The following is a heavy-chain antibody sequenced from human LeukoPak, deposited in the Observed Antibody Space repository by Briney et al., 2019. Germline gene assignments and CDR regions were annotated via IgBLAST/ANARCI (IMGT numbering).Heavy chain of an antibody. CDR3: ASLGYCSGGSCYSLRAFDI. CDR1: GYTFTGYY. V-gene: IGHV1-2*06. J-gene: IGHJ3*02. D-gene: IGHD2-15*01. Sequence: GASVKVSCQASGYTFTGYYMHWVRQAPGQGLEWMGRINPNSGGTNYAQKFQGRVTMTRDTSISTAYMELSRLRSDDTAVYYCASLGYCSGGSCYSLRAFDIWGQGTMVTVSS. CDR2: INPNSGGT.